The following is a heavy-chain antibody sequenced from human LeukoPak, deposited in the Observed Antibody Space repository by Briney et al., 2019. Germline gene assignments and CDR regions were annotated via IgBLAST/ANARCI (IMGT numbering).Heavy chain of an antibody. V-gene: IGHV1-69*13. CDR1: GGTFSSYA. CDR3: ARDFRDCSSTSCLKGYYYYYGMDV. D-gene: IGHD2-2*01. J-gene: IGHJ6*02. Sequence: VKVSCKASGGTFSSYAISWVRQAPGQGLEWMGGIIPIFGTANYAQKFQGRVTITADESTSTVYMELSSLRSEDTAVYYCARDFRDCSSTSCLKGYYYYYGMDVWGQGTTVTVSS. CDR2: IIPIFGTA.